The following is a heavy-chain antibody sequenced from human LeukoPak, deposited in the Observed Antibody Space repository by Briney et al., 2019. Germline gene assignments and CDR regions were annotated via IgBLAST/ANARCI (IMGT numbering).Heavy chain of an antibody. CDR2: IIPILGTV. D-gene: IGHD2-15*01. CDR3: ARTPRTYYYYMDV. CDR1: GGTFSTYA. V-gene: IGHV1-69*01. Sequence: ASVKVSCKASGGTFSTYAISWVRQAPGQGLEWMGGIIPILGTVNYAQKFQGRVTITADESTSTAYMELSSLRSEDTAVYFCARTPRTYYYYMDVWGKGTTVTISS. J-gene: IGHJ6*03.